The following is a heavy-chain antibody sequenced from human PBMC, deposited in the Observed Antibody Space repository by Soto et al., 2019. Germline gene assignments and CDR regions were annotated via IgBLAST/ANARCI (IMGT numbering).Heavy chain of an antibody. CDR2: ITGSAGYT. V-gene: IGHV3-23*01. CDR3: APRRDGYNCFDY. Sequence: EVQLLESGGGLVQPGGSLRLSCAASGFTFSSYAMRWVRQAPGKGLEWVSTITGSAGYTYYADSVKGRFTISRDNSKNTLYLQMNSLIAEDTAVYYCAPRRDGYNCFDYWGQGTLVTVSS. J-gene: IGHJ4*02. CDR1: GFTFSSYA. D-gene: IGHD5-12*01.